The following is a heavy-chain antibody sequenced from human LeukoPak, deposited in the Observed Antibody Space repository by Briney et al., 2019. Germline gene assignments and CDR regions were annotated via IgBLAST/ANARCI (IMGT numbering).Heavy chain of an antibody. CDR3: ARGRPYSYFDY. V-gene: IGHV3-30-3*01. J-gene: IGHJ4*02. Sequence: GGSLRLSCAASGFTFSSYAMHWVRQAPGKGLEWVAVISYDGSNKYYADSVKGRFTISRDNSKNTLYLQMNSLRAEDTAVYYCARGRPYSYFDYWGQGTLVTVPS. CDR2: ISYDGSNK. D-gene: IGHD4-11*01. CDR1: GFTFSSYA.